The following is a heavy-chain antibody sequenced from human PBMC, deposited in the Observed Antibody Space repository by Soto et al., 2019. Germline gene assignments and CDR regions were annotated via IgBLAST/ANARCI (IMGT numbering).Heavy chain of an antibody. V-gene: IGHV3-33*01. D-gene: IGHD3-3*01. CDR3: ECDYDYWSGSDY. CDR2: IWYDASNK. Sequence: QVQLVESGGGVVQPGRSLRLSCAASGFTFSDYDMHWVRQAPGKGLEWVAVIWYDASNKYYADSVKGRFTISRDNSKNTLYLQMKIMRAKDTAVYYCECDYDYWSGSDYWGQGTLVTVSS. J-gene: IGHJ4*02. CDR1: GFTFSDYD.